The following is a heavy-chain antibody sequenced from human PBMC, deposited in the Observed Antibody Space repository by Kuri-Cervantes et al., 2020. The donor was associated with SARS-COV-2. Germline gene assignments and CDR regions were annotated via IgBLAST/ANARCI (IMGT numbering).Heavy chain of an antibody. CDR2: IRSKAYGGTT. CDR3: TRAAWDGGYGHD. J-gene: IGHJ4*02. CDR1: GFTFSSYS. Sequence: GESLKISCAASGFTFSSYSMNWVRQAPGKGLEWVGFIRSKAYGGTTEYAASVKGRFTISRDDSKSIAYLQMNSLKTEDTAVYYCTRAAWDGGYGHDWGQGTLVTVSS. D-gene: IGHD1-26*01. V-gene: IGHV3-49*04.